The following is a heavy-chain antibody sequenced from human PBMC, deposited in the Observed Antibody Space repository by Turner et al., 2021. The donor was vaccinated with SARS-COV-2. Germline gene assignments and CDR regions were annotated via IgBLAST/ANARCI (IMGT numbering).Heavy chain of an antibody. V-gene: IGHV3-30*18. D-gene: IGHD2-15*01. J-gene: IGHJ4*02. CDR2: ISYDGNNK. Sequence: QVQLVESGGGVVQPGRSLRLSCAASGFTFSTYGMHWVRQAPGKGLEWVAVISYDGNNKYYADSVKGRFTISRDNSKNTLFLQMNSLRAEDTAVYYCAKSGGMYCSGGSCYSSYFDYWGQGTLVTVSS. CDR3: AKSGGMYCSGGSCYSSYFDY. CDR1: GFTFSTYG.